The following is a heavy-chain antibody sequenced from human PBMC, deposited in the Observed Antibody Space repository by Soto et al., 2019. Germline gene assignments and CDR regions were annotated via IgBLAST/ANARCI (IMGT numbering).Heavy chain of an antibody. V-gene: IGHV3-23*01. CDR2: ITGNGGGT. J-gene: IGHJ4*02. CDR3: ARDNGAATAALDY. Sequence: GGSLRLSCTASGFTFTNYAMTWVRQAPGKGLEWVSTITGNGGGTYYADSVKGRFTISRDNSKNQFSLTLSSVTAADTAVYYCARDNGAATAALDYWGQGTLVTVSS. CDR1: GFTFTNYA. D-gene: IGHD6-13*01.